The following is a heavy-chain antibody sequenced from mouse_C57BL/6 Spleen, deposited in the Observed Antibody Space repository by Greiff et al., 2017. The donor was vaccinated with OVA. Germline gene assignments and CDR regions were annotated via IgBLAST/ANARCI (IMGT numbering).Heavy chain of an antibody. J-gene: IGHJ2*01. V-gene: IGHV1-80*01. D-gene: IGHD4-1*01. Sequence: QVQLKESGAELVKPGASVKISCKASGYAFSSYWMNWVKQRPGQGLEWIGQIYPGDGDTNYNGKFKGKATLTADKSSSTAYMQLSSLTSEDSAVYFCARPGGYYFDYWGQGTTLTVSS. CDR3: ARPGGYYFDY. CDR1: GYAFSSYW. CDR2: IYPGDGDT.